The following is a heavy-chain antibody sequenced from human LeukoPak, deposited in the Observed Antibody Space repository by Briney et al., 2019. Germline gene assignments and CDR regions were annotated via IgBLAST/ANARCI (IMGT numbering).Heavy chain of an antibody. V-gene: IGHV1-8*01. CDR2: MNPNSGNT. Sequence: ASVKVSCKASGYTFTSYDINWVRQATGQGLEWMGWMNPNSGNTGYAQKFQGRVTMTEDTSTDTAYMELSSLRSEDTAVYYCATDLSKWELLGGDYWGQGTLVTVSS. CDR3: ATDLSKWELLGGDY. CDR1: GYTFTSYD. J-gene: IGHJ4*02. D-gene: IGHD1-26*01.